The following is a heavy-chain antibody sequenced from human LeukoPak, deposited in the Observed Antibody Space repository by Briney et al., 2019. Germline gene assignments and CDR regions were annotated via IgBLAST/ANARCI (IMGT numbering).Heavy chain of an antibody. V-gene: IGHV4-59*01. D-gene: IGHD6-19*01. CDR2: IYYSGST. CDR3: ARELGQQWLGYYYYYYMDV. CDR1: GDSISSYY. J-gene: IGHJ6*03. Sequence: SETLSLTCTVSGDSISSYYWSWIRQPPGKGLEWIGYIYYSGSTNYNPSLKSRVTISVDTSKNQFSLKLSSVTAADTAVYYCARELGQQWLGYYYYYYMDVWGKGTTVTVSS.